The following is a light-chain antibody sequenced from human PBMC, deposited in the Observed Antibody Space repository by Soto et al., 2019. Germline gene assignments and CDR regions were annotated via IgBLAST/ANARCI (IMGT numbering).Light chain of an antibody. CDR1: QSISSS. Sequence: DIQMTKSPSSLSASVGDRVTITCRASQSISSSLNWYQQKPGTAPKLLIYAASSLQSGVPSRFSGSGSGTDFTLNIMSLQPEDFATYYCQQSYITSWTFGQGTKVEIK. J-gene: IGKJ1*01. V-gene: IGKV1-39*01. CDR3: QQSYITSWT. CDR2: AAS.